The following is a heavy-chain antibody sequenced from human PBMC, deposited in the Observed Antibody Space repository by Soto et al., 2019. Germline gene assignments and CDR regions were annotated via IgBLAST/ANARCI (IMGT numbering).Heavy chain of an antibody. J-gene: IGHJ4*02. CDR3: AKGRGAGGSYRGGADY. Sequence: EVQLVESGGGLVQPGRSLRLSCAASGFTFDDYAMHWVRQAPGKGLEWVSGISWNSGSIGYADSVKGRFTISRDNSKNSLYLQRNSRGAEDAALYYCAKGRGAGGSYRGGADYWGQGTLVTVSS. D-gene: IGHD1-26*01. CDR2: ISWNSGSI. CDR1: GFTFDDYA. V-gene: IGHV3-9*01.